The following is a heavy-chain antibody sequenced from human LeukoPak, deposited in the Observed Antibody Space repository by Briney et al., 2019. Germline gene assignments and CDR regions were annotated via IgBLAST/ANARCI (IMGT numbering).Heavy chain of an antibody. D-gene: IGHD5-12*01. Sequence: PSETLSLTCTVSGGSISISNYYWGWIRQPPGKGLEWIGEINHSGSTNYNPSLKSRVTISVDTSKNQFSLKLSSVTAADTAVYYCARRKGRPPTNRVFDYWGQGTLVTVSS. J-gene: IGHJ4*02. V-gene: IGHV4-39*07. CDR3: ARRKGRPPTNRVFDY. CDR1: GGSISISNYY. CDR2: INHSGST.